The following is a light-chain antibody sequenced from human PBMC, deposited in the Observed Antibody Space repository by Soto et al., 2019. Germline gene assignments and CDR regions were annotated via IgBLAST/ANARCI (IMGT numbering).Light chain of an antibody. Sequence: QSALTQPPSASGSPGQSVTISCTGTSSDVGAYNYVSWYQQHPGKAPKLMIYEVSNRPSGVSNRFSGSKAGNTASLTISGLQPEDESDYYCSSYTTTSTLVFGGGTKLTVL. CDR3: SSYTTTSTLV. CDR1: SSDVGAYNY. CDR2: EVS. J-gene: IGLJ2*01. V-gene: IGLV2-14*01.